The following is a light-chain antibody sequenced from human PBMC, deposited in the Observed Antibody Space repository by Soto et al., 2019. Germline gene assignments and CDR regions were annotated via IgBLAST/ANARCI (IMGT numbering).Light chain of an antibody. CDR2: DVS. CDR1: NRAVGGYNY. CDR3: SSYTTSSTYD. J-gene: IGLJ1*01. V-gene: IGLV2-14*01. Sequence: QSVLTQPAPVSGSPGQSITISFTGNNRAVGGYNYVSWYQQHPGKAPKLMISDVSNRPSGVSYRFSGSKSGNTASLTISGLQTEDEADYYCSSYTTSSTYDFGTGTKVTVL.